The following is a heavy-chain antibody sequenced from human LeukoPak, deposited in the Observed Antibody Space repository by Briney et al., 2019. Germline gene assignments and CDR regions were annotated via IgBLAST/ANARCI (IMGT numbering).Heavy chain of an antibody. CDR3: VRASYLWFGVTYAFDI. Sequence: GGSLRLSCAASGFTFSGYWMTWVRQAPGKGLEWVANIKKDGSGTSYVDSVKGRFTISRDNAKNLLYLQMNSLRVEDTAVYYCVRASYLWFGVTYAFDIWGQGTMVTVSS. D-gene: IGHD3-10*01. V-gene: IGHV3-7*01. J-gene: IGHJ3*02. CDR2: IKKDGSGT. CDR1: GFTFSGYW.